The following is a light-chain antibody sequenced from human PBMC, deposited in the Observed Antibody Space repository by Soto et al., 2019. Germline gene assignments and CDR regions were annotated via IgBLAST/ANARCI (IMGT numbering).Light chain of an antibody. Sequence: QSALTQPASVSGSPGQSITISCTGTSSDVGGYNYVSWYQQYSGKAPKLMIYEVSNRPSGVSNRFSGSKSGNTASLTISGLQSEDEADYHCSSYAGGWVFGGGTKLTVL. V-gene: IGLV2-14*01. CDR3: SSYAGGWV. CDR2: EVS. CDR1: SSDVGGYNY. J-gene: IGLJ3*02.